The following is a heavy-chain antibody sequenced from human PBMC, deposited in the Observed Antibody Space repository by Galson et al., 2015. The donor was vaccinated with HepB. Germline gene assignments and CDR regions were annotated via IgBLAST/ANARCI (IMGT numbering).Heavy chain of an antibody. CDR1: GGSISSYY. D-gene: IGHD1-26*01. Sequence: LSLTCTVSGGSISSYYWSWIRQPPGKGLEWIGYIYYSGSTNYNPSLKSRVTISVDTSKNQFSLKLSSVTAADTAVYYCARDQGPGANYYYYGMDVWGQGTTVTVSS. J-gene: IGHJ6*02. V-gene: IGHV4-59*01. CDR2: IYYSGST. CDR3: ARDQGPGANYYYYGMDV.